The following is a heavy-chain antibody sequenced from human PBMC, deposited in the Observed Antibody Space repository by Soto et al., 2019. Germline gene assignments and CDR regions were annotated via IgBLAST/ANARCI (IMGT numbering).Heavy chain of an antibody. Sequence: QVQLVQSGAEVKKPGSSVKVSCKASGGTFGSYAISWVRQAPGQGLEWMGGIIPIPGTANDAQKFQGRGTIAADDSTSTAYMELISLRSEETAVDYCARSQCSRTSLESYYDYYYGMDVGGQGTTVTVSS. D-gene: IGHD2-2*01. CDR1: GGTFGSYA. V-gene: IGHV1-69*01. CDR2: IIPIPGTA. J-gene: IGHJ6*02. CDR3: ARSQCSRTSLESYYDYYYGMDV.